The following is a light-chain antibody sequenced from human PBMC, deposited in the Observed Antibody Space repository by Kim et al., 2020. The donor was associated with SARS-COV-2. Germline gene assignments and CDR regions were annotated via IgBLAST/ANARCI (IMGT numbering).Light chain of an antibody. V-gene: IGKV2D-29*01. CDR3: MQSIQLPLT. CDR1: QSLLHTDGKTY. Sequence: EIVMTQTPVSLSVTPGQPASISCKSTQSLLHTDGKTYLYWYLQKPGQPPQLLLYEGSNRFSGVPTRFSGSGSGTDFILKISRVAAEDVGIYYCMQSIQLPLTFGGGTKVDIK. CDR2: EGS. J-gene: IGKJ4*01.